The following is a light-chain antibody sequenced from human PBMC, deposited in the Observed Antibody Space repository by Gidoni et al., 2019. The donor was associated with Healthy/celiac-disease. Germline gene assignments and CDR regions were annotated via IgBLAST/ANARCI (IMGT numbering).Light chain of an antibody. J-gene: IGKJ1*01. Sequence: DIQMPQSPSTLSASVGDRVTITCRDSQSISSWLAWYQQKPGKAPKLLIYKASSLESGVPSRFSGSGSGTEVTLTSSSLQPDDCETYDGQQYNSPWTFGKGPRWKSN. CDR1: QSISSW. CDR2: KAS. V-gene: IGKV1-5*03. CDR3: QQYNSPWT.